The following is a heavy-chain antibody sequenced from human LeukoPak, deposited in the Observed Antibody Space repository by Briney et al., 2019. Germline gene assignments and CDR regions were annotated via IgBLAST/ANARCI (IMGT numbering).Heavy chain of an antibody. CDR1: GFSLFTSGVG. D-gene: IGHD3-10*01. CDR2: IYWDDYR. CDR3: ARTYFYGSGSSSSFDY. J-gene: IGHJ4*02. Sequence: SGPTLLTPTQTLTLTCTFSGFSLFTSGVGVGWIRQPPGKALEWLALIYWDDYRRYSPSLKSRLTITKDTSKNQVVLTMTNVDPVDTGTYYCARTYFYGSGSSSSFDYWGPGTLVTVSS. V-gene: IGHV2-5*02.